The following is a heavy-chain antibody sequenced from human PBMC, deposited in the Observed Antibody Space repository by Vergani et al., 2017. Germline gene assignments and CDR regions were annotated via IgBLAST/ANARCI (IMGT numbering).Heavy chain of an antibody. V-gene: IGHV4-30-2*01. D-gene: IGHD4-17*01. CDR1: GGSISSGGYS. CDR3: ARVPAYEGDYGDYGEGYYGMDV. Sequence: QLQLQESGSGLVKPSQTLSLTCAVSGGSISSGGYSWSWIRQPPGKGLEWIGYIYHSGSTYYKPSLKSRVTISVDRSKNQFSLNLSSVTAADTAVYYCARVPAYEGDYGDYGEGYYGMDVWGQGTTVTVSS. J-gene: IGHJ6*02. CDR2: IYHSGST.